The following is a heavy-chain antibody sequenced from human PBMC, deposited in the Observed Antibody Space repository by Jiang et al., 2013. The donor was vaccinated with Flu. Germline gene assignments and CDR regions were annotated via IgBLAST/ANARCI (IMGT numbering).Heavy chain of an antibody. V-gene: IGHV3-30*03. J-gene: IGHJ4*02. D-gene: IGHD3-3*01. CDR3: AQAPYDFWSGYLNY. Sequence: RFTISRDNSKNTLYLQMNSLRAEDTAVYYCAQAPYDFWSGYLNYWGQGTLVTVSS.